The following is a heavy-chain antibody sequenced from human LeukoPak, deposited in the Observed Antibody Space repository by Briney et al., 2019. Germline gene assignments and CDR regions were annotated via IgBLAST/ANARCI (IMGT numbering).Heavy chain of an antibody. J-gene: IGHJ4*02. Sequence: PGGSLRLSCAASGFTVSSNYMSWVRQAPGKGLEWVSVIYSGGSTYYADSVKGRFTISRDNSKNTLYLQMNSLRAEDTAVYYCARGPHYYDSSGYYFGDYWGQGTLVTVSS. V-gene: IGHV3-53*01. CDR3: ARGPHYYDSSGYYFGDY. D-gene: IGHD3-22*01. CDR2: IYSGGST. CDR1: GFTVSSNY.